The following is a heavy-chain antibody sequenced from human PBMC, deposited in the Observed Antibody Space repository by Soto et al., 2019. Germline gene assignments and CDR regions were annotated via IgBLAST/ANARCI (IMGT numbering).Heavy chain of an antibody. J-gene: IGHJ4*02. V-gene: IGHV3-30*18. CDR2: SSFDGTQQ. D-gene: IGHD6-19*01. Sequence: GGFLGRYCSGSGLSLSSSEIHLVLQAPGKGLEWLAVSSFDGTQQFYGDSVKGRFTVSRDNANNTLYLEMNSLRTEDTAVYYCAKQLRGSGWYPLDSWGQGTPVTVSS. CDR1: GLSLSSSE. CDR3: AKQLRGSGWYPLDS.